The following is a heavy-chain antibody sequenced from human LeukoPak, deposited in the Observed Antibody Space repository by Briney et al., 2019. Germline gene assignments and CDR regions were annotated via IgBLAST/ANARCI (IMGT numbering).Heavy chain of an antibody. CDR1: GFTFSSYW. CDR2: IKQDGSEK. V-gene: IGHV3-7*01. D-gene: IGHD3-10*01. CDR3: ARDSGGSGSYYRY. J-gene: IGHJ4*02. Sequence: GGSLRLSCAASGFTFSSYWVSWVRQAPGKGLEWVANIKQDGSEKYYVDSVKGRFTISRDNAKNSLYLQMNSLRAEDTAVYYCARDSGGSGSYYRYWGQGTLVTVSS.